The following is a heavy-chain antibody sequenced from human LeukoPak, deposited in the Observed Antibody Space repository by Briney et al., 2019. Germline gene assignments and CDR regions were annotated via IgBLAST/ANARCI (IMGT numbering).Heavy chain of an antibody. Sequence: PGGSLRLSCAASGFTFSGYSMNWVRQAPGKGLEWVSSITSSSSYIYYSDSVKGRFTISRDNARNSMYLQMNSLRAEDTAVYYCARCGGGNPRWFDPWGQGTLVTVSS. CDR1: GFTFSGYS. J-gene: IGHJ5*02. V-gene: IGHV3-21*01. CDR2: ITSSSSYI. CDR3: ARCGGGNPRWFDP. D-gene: IGHD4-23*01.